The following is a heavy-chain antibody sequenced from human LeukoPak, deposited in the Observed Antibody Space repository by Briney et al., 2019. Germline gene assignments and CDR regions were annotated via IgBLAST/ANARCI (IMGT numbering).Heavy chain of an antibody. D-gene: IGHD1-1*01. CDR2: INAGNGNT. V-gene: IGHV1-3*01. J-gene: IGHJ4*02. CDR3: ARDRYNWNAYYFDY. CDR1: GYTFTSYG. Sequence: ASVKVSCKASGYTFTSYGISWVRQAPGQRLEWMGWINAGNGNTKYSQKFQGRVTITRDTSASTAYMELSSLRSEDTAVYYCARDRYNWNAYYFDYWGQGTLVTVSS.